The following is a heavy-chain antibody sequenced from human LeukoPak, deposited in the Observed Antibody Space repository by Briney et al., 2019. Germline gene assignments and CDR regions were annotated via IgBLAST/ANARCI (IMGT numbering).Heavy chain of an antibody. CDR1: GGSISSSNYY. CDR3: ARKQGGTMYDV. Sequence: SETLSLTCIVPGGSISSSNYYWAWIRQPPGKGLEWIGTFYSGGSAYYNPSLTSRVSISKDTSDNQFSLRLYSVTAADTAVYFCARKQGGTMYDVWGQGTQVTVSS. D-gene: IGHD1-7*01. V-gene: IGHV4-39*07. J-gene: IGHJ4*02. CDR2: FYSGGSA.